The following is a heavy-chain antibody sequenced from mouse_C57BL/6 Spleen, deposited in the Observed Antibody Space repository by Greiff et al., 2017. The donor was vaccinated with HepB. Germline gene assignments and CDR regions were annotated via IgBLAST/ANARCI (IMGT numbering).Heavy chain of an antibody. CDR3: ARYGLRYFDY. CDR1: GYTFTSYW. D-gene: IGHD2-4*01. Sequence: VQLQQPGAELVMPGASVKLSCKASGYTFTSYWMHWVKQRPGQGLEWIGEIDPSDSYTNYNQKFKGKSTLTVDKSSSTAYMQLSSLTSEDSAVYYCARYGLRYFDYWGQGTTLTVSS. J-gene: IGHJ2*01. CDR2: IDPSDSYT. V-gene: IGHV1-69*01.